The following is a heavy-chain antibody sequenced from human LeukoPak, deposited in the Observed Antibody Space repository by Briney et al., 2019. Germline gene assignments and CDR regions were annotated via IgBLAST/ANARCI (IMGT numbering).Heavy chain of an antibody. J-gene: IGHJ3*02. V-gene: IGHV4-61*02. CDR2: IYTSGST. CDR3: ARAYCGGDCYSWEDDAFDI. Sequence: PSQTLSLTCTVSGGSISSGSYYWSWIRQPAGKGLEWIGRIYTSGSTNYNPSLKSRVTISVDTSKNQFSLKLSSVTAADTTVYYCARAYCGGDCYSWEDDAFDIWGQGTMVTVSS. CDR1: GGSISSGSYY. D-gene: IGHD2-21*02.